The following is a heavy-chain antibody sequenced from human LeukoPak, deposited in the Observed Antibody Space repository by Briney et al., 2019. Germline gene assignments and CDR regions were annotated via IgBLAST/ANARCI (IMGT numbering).Heavy chain of an antibody. V-gene: IGHV5-51*01. CDR3: ARRASGSYYNDWFDP. Sequence: GESLKISCKGSGYRFSSYWIGWVRQMPGKGLEWMGMIHPGDSDTRYSPSFQGQVTISADKSISTAYLQWSSLKASDTAMYYCARRASGSYYNDWFDPWGQGTLVTVSS. CDR2: IHPGDSDT. CDR1: GYRFSSYW. J-gene: IGHJ5*02. D-gene: IGHD3-10*01.